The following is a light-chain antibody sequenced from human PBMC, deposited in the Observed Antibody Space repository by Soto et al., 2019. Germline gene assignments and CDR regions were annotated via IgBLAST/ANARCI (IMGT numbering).Light chain of an antibody. V-gene: IGKV1-5*03. CDR2: RAF. CDR1: QISSTW. J-gene: IGKJ3*01. Sequence: DIQLTQSPSSLSASVGDRVTITCRASQISSTWLAVYQHKSGEAPKLLIYRAFNLVSVVPSRITGIGSGTEFSLTISGLQPDDFSIYYCQHYETYSGTFGPGTKV. CDR3: QHYETYSGT.